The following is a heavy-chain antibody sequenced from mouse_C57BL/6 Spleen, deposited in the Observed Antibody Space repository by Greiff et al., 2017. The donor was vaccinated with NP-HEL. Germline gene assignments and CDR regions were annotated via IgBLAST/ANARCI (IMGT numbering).Heavy chain of an antibody. J-gene: IGHJ4*01. CDR1: GYTFTDYE. Sequence: QVQLQQSGAELVRPGASVTLSCKASGYTFTDYEMHWVKQTPVHGLEWIGAIDPETGGTAYNQKFKGKAILTADKSSSTAYMELRSLTSEDSAVYYCTRPITTVVEDAMDYWGQGTSVTVSS. D-gene: IGHD1-1*01. V-gene: IGHV1-15*01. CDR3: TRPITTVVEDAMDY. CDR2: IDPETGGT.